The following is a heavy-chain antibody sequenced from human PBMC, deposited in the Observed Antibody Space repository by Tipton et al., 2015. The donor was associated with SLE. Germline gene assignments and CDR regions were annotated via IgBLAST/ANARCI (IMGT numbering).Heavy chain of an antibody. CDR1: GFTFSSYG. D-gene: IGHD5-18*01. V-gene: IGHV3-30*02. CDR3: TTQELRGFRRLGAFDI. Sequence: SLRLSCAASGFTFSSYGMHWVRQAPGKGLEWVAFIRYDGSNKYYADSVKGRFTISRDNSKNTLYLQMNSLRAEDTAVYYCTTQELRGFRRLGAFDIWGQGTMVTVSS. J-gene: IGHJ3*02. CDR2: IRYDGSNK.